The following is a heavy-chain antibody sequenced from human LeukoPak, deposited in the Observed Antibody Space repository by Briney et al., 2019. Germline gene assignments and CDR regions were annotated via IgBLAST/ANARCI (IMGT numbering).Heavy chain of an antibody. Sequence: GTSLRLSCAASTFSFSSYGMHWVSQPQGKGLEWEAVIWYDGSNKYYSDSVKGRFSISRDNSKNTLYQKINSLRADDMAVYDCARDCSGGSCYNWFDPWGQGTLVTVSS. J-gene: IGHJ5*02. CDR2: IWYDGSNK. CDR1: TFSFSSYG. D-gene: IGHD2-15*01. CDR3: ARDCSGGSCYNWFDP. V-gene: IGHV3-33*08.